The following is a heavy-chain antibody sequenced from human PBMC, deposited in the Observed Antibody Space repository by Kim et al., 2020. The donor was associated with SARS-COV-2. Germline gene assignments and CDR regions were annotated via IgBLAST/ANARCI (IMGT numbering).Heavy chain of an antibody. V-gene: IGHV3-30*18. CDR2: ISYDGSNK. Sequence: GGSLRLSCAASGFTFSSYGMHWVRQAPGKGLEWVAVISYDGSNKYYADSVKGRFTISRDNSKNTLYLQMNSLRAEDTAVYYCANNRFLEWLSLFDYWGQGTLVTVSS. CDR3: ANNRFLEWLSLFDY. CDR1: GFTFSSYG. D-gene: IGHD3-3*01. J-gene: IGHJ4*02.